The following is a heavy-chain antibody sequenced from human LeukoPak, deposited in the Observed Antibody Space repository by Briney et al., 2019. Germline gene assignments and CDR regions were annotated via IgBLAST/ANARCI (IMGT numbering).Heavy chain of an antibody. CDR1: GFTFSSYA. Sequence: GGSLRLSCAASGFTFSSYAMHWVRQAPGKGLEWVVVISYDGSNKYYADSVKGRFTISRDNSKNTLYLQMNSLRAEDTAVYYCARDGWEYYYYYYYMDVWGKGTTVTVSS. V-gene: IGHV3-30*04. J-gene: IGHJ6*03. CDR2: ISYDGSNK. D-gene: IGHD6-19*01. CDR3: ARDGWEYYYYYYYMDV.